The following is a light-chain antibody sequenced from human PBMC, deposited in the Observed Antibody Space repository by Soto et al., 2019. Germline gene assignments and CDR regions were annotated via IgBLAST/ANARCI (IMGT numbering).Light chain of an antibody. CDR3: QQYGSP. J-gene: IGKJ4*01. CDR1: QSVSSSY. Sequence: EIVLTQSPGTLSLSPGERATLSCRASQSVSSSYLAWYQQKPGQAPRLLIYGASSRATGIPDRFSGSGSGTDFTLTISRLEPEDFAVYYCQQYGSPFGGGTKVGIK. V-gene: IGKV3-20*01. CDR2: GAS.